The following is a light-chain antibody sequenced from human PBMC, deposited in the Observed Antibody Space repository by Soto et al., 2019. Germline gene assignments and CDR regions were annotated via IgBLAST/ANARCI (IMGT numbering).Light chain of an antibody. CDR1: SSNIGAGYD. CDR3: QSYDSSLRRV. Sequence: QSVLTQPPSVSGAPGQRVTISCTGSSSNIGAGYDVHWYQPLPGTAPKLLIYGNSNRPSGVPDRFSGSKSGTSASLAITGLQAEDEADYYCQSYDSSLRRVVGGGTKLTVL. V-gene: IGLV1-40*01. J-gene: IGLJ2*01. CDR2: GNS.